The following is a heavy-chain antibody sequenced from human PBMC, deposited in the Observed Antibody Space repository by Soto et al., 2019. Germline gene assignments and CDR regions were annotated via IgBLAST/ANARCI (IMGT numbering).Heavy chain of an antibody. Sequence: PGGSLRLSCAASGFTFSSYSMNWVRQAPGKGLEWVSYISSSSSTIYYADSVKGRFTISRDNAKNSLYLQMNSLRDEDTAVYYCARVVTGTSLYYYYGMDVWGQGTTVTVSS. D-gene: IGHD1-20*01. CDR2: ISSSSSTI. V-gene: IGHV3-48*02. J-gene: IGHJ6*02. CDR1: GFTFSSYS. CDR3: ARVVTGTSLYYYYGMDV.